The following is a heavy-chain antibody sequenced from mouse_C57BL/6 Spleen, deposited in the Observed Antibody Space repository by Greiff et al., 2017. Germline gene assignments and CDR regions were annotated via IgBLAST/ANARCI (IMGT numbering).Heavy chain of an antibody. CDR1: GYTFTDYE. D-gene: IGHD1-1*01. J-gene: IGHJ2*01. CDR3: TRSGTTVVDYFDY. Sequence: VQLQQSGAELVRPGASVTLSCKASGYTFTDYEMHWVKQTPVHGLEWIGAIDPETGGTAYNQKFKGKAILTADKSSSTAYMELRSLTSEDSAVYYCTRSGTTVVDYFDYWGQGTTLTVSS. CDR2: IDPETGGT. V-gene: IGHV1-15*01.